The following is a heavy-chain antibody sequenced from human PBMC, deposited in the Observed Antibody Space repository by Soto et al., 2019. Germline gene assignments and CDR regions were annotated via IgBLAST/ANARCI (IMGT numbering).Heavy chain of an antibody. D-gene: IGHD6-19*01. Sequence: ASMKGSCKASGYTFPNHYMHLVRQAPGQGLEWMGIINPNGGSTTSAQKFQGRVTMTPDTSTSTIYMTLSSLRAEDTAVYYCARVHLGGRGSGWQAFDIWGQGTMVTVSS. CDR2: INPNGGST. CDR3: ARVHLGGRGSGWQAFDI. V-gene: IGHV1-46*03. CDR1: GYTFPNHY. J-gene: IGHJ3*02.